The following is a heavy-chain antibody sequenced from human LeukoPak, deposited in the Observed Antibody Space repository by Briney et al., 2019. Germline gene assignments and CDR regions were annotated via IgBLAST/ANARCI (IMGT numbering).Heavy chain of an antibody. CDR2: ISSSSGTI. J-gene: IGHJ4*02. D-gene: IGHD3-3*01. CDR1: GFTFSSYS. CDR3: AIDPSAFWSGGGY. Sequence: GGSLRLSYAASGFTFSSYSMSWVRQAPGKGLEWVSYISSSSGTIYYADSVKGRFTISRDNAKNTLYLQMNSLRAEDTAVYYGAIDPSAFWSGGGYWGQGTLVTVSS. V-gene: IGHV3-48*01.